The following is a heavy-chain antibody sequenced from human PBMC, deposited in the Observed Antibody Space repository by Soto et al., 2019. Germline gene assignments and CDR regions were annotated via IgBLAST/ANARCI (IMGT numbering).Heavy chain of an antibody. Sequence: ASVKVSCKTPGGTFRSDTITWVRQAPGQGLEWMGRISTYNGNTNYPQSLQGRLTMTTDTSTSTAYMELRSLRSDDTAVYYCARAGYYGSGSYSTPYYYYYYGMDVWGQGTTVTVSS. CDR2: ISTYNGNT. CDR3: ARAGYYGSGSYSTPYYYYYYGMDV. D-gene: IGHD3-10*01. J-gene: IGHJ6*02. CDR1: GGTFRSDT. V-gene: IGHV1-18*01.